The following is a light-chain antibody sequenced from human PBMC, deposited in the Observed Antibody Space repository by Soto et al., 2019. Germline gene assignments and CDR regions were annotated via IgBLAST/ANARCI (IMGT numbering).Light chain of an antibody. CDR3: SSFTSTSTRL. CDR1: SSDIGSYDY. J-gene: IGLJ1*01. CDR2: EVT. Sequence: QSVLTQPASVSGSPGQSITISCTGTSSDIGSYDYVSWYQQHSGKAPNLIIYEVTDRPSGVSNRFSGSKSGNTASLTISGLQAEDEADYYCSSFTSTSTRLFGSGTKVTVL. V-gene: IGLV2-14*01.